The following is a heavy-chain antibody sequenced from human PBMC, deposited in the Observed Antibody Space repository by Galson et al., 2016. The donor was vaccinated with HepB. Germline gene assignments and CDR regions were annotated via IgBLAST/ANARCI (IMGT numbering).Heavy chain of an antibody. CDR2: IYSGGRT. J-gene: IGHJ4*02. D-gene: IGHD2-8*01. Sequence: SLRLSCAVSGFTVRSSYMSWVRQAPGKGLEWVSVIYSGGRTFYTASARGRFVISRDISTNTIFLEMHSLTVEDTAVYFCARQREGIYCSKGVCSTTPVYFDHWGQGALVTVSS. V-gene: IGHV3-66*04. CDR1: GFTVRSSY. CDR3: ARQREGIYCSKGVCSTTPVYFDH.